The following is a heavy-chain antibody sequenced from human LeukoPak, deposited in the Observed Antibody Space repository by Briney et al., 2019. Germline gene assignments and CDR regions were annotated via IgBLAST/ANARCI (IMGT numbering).Heavy chain of an antibody. CDR2: ISRSSSYI. J-gene: IGHJ4*02. CDR3: ARGPNMNGDY. CDR1: GFTFSSYS. D-gene: IGHD2/OR15-2a*01. Sequence: PGGSLRLSCAASGFTFSSYSMNWVRQAPGKGLEWVSSISRSSSYIYYADSVKGRFTISRDNAKNSLYLQMNSLRAEDTAVYYCARGPNMNGDYWGQGTLVTVSS. V-gene: IGHV3-21*01.